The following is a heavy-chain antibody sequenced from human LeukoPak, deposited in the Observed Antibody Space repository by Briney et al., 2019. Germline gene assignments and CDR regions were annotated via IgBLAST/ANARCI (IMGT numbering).Heavy chain of an antibody. D-gene: IGHD3-9*01. CDR1: GYTFTSYD. CDR2: MNPNSGNT. J-gene: IGHJ4*02. V-gene: IGHV1-8*03. CDR3: ARMPPPHTMHLRYFDWLLPSYYFDY. Sequence: ASVKVSCKASGYTFTSYDINWVRQATGQGLEWMGWMNPNSGNTGYAQKFQGRVTITRNTSISTAYMELSSLRSEDTAVYYCARMPPPHTMHLRYFDWLLPSYYFDYWGQGTLVTVSS.